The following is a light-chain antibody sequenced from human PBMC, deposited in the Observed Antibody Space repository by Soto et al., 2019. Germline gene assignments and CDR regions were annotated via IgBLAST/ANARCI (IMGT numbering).Light chain of an antibody. CDR3: QHYDSFWS. CDR2: DAS. V-gene: IGKV1-5*01. CDR1: QSISDW. Sequence: EIQMTQSPSTLSASVGDRVTITCRASQSISDWLAWYQQKPGKAPKLLIFDASSLESGVPSRFSGSGSGTEFTLTISSLQSNDFATYSCQHYDSFWSFGQGTKVDIK. J-gene: IGKJ1*01.